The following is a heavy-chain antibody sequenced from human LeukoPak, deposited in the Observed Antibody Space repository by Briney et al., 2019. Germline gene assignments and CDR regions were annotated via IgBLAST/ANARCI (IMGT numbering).Heavy chain of an antibody. CDR3: AHWITMVRGVGGNDC. D-gene: IGHD3-10*01. V-gene: IGHV3-23*01. CDR2: ISGRGGST. CDR1: GFTFSIYG. Sequence: PGGSLRLSCAASGFTFSIYGMGWVRQAPGKGLEWVSAISGRGGSTYYADSVKGRFTVSRDNSKNTPCLQIDSLRAEDTALYFCAHWITMVRGVGGNDCWGQGTLVTVSS. J-gene: IGHJ4*02.